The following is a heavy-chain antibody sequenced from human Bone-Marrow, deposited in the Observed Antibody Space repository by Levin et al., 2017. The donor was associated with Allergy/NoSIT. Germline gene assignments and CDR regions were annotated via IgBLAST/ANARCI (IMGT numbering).Heavy chain of an antibody. CDR1: GFTFSNYV. Sequence: ASVKVSCAASGFTFSNYVMTWVRQAPGKGLEWVSAVSASGASTSYADSVKGRFTVSRDNSKNTLYLQMNNLRADDTATYYCANSDYGDAEFDYWGQGVLVTVSS. D-gene: IGHD4-17*01. V-gene: IGHV3-23*01. J-gene: IGHJ4*02. CDR2: VSASGAST. CDR3: ANSDYGDAEFDY.